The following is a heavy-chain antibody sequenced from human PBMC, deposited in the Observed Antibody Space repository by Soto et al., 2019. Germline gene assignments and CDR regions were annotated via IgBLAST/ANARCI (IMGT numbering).Heavy chain of an antibody. CDR1: GGSISSGDYY. D-gene: IGHD1-20*01. V-gene: IGHV4-30-4*01. CDR3: ATARYNWNQGAY. CDR2: IDYSGST. Sequence: QVQLQESRPGLVKPSQTPSLTCTVSGGSISSGDYYWSWLRQPPGKGLEWIWYIDYSGSTYYNPSLKSRVTVSVDTSKNRFSLKLSSVTAADTAVYYGATARYNWNQGAYWGQGTLVTVSS. J-gene: IGHJ4*02.